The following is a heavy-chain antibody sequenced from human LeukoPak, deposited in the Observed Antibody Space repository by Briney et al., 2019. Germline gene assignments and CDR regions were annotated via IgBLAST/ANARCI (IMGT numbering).Heavy chain of an antibody. CDR1: GFTFSSYG. CDR2: ISYDGSNK. Sequence: GGSLRLSCAASGFTFSSYGMPWVRQAPGKGLEWVAVISYDGSNKYYADSVKGRFTISRDNSKNTLYLQMNSLRAEDTAVYYCAKDQGSNYDFDYWGQGTLVTVSS. D-gene: IGHD4-11*01. CDR3: AKDQGSNYDFDY. V-gene: IGHV3-30*18. J-gene: IGHJ4*02.